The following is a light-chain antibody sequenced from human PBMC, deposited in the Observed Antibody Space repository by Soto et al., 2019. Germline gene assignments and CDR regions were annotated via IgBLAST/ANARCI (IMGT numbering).Light chain of an antibody. CDR2: STS. CDR3: QQSYSTPPT. J-gene: IGKJ2*01. V-gene: IGKV1-39*01. Sequence: DIRMTQSPSSLSASVGDRVTITCRASQSISTYLNWYQQKRGEAPNLLLYSTSTLQSGVPSRFSGSGSGTDFTLTISSLRPEDFATYYCQQSYSTPPTFGRGTKVDIK. CDR1: QSISTY.